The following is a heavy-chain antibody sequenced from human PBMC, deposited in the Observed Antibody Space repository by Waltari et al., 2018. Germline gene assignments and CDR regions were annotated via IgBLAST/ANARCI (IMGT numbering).Heavy chain of an antibody. CDR1: GTAISGNSCN. J-gene: IGHJ5*02. CDR2: ITSRGIA. CDR3: AREETAVFKWFDP. V-gene: IGHV4-39*02. Sequence: QLQVQESGPGLVKPSETLSLTCSVSGTAISGNSCNWAWIRQPPGRQLGWIGTITSRGIAYYSPSLEGRVTLLLDTSENQYSLKVRSLAAADTATYFCAREETAVFKWFDPWGQGILVTVSS. D-gene: IGHD2-21*02.